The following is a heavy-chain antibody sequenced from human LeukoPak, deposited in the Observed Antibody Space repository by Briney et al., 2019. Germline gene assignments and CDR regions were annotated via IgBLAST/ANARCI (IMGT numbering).Heavy chain of an antibody. Sequence: SETLSLTCTVSGYSISSGYYWGWIRQPPGKGLEWIGSIYYSGSTYYNPSLKSRVTISVDTSKNQFSLKLSSVTAADTAVYYRASLPGAAAGTGRFFYYFDYWGQGTLVTVSS. CDR2: IYYSGST. CDR3: ASLPGAAAGTGRFFYYFDY. V-gene: IGHV4-38-2*02. D-gene: IGHD6-13*01. CDR1: GYSISSGYY. J-gene: IGHJ4*02.